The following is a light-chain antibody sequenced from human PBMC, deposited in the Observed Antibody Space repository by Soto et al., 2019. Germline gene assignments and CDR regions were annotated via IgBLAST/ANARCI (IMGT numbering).Light chain of an antibody. CDR3: QRRSNWPVT. V-gene: IGKV3-11*01. J-gene: IGKJ3*01. CDR2: DAS. Sequence: EIVLTQSPATLSLSPGERATLSCRASQSVSSYLAWYQQKPGQAPRLLIYDASNRATGIPARFSGSGSGTDFTLTISSLEPEDFAVYYCQRRSNWPVTFGPGTNVEI. CDR1: QSVSSY.